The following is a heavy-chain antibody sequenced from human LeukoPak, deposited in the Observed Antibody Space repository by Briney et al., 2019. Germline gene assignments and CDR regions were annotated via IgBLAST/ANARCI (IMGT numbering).Heavy chain of an antibody. J-gene: IGHJ6*03. CDR2: IYYSGST. CDR1: GGSISTYY. V-gene: IGHV4-59*01. D-gene: IGHD6-25*01. Sequence: SETLSLTCTVSGGSISTYYWSWIRQPPGKGLEWIGYIYYSGSTNYNPSLKSRVTISVDTSKNQFSLKLSSVTAADTAVYYCARVAGSYYYSYYMDVWGKGTSITVSS. CDR3: ARVAGSYYYSYYMDV.